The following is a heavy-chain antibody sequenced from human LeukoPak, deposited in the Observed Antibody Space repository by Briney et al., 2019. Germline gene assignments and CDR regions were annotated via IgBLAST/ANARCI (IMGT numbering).Heavy chain of an antibody. CDR2: ISAYNGHT. D-gene: IGHD3-9*01. J-gene: IGHJ4*02. CDR1: GYTFSSYG. Sequence: GASVKVSCKASGYTFSSYGISWVRQAPGQGLEWMGWISAYNGHTNYAQKLQGRVTMTTDTSTSTAYMELRSLRSDDTAVYYCAGGQNYDILTAYVSRGQGTLVTVSS. V-gene: IGHV1-18*01. CDR3: AGGQNYDILTAYVS.